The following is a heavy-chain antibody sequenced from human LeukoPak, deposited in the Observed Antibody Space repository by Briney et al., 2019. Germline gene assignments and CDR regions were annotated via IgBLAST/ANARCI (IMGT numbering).Heavy chain of an antibody. Sequence: GGSLRLSCAASGFIFSDYYMSWIRQAPGKGLEWISYISSSSSYTNYVDSVKGRFTISRDNAKNSLYLQMNSLRAEDTAVYYCARAVTVSSYYFDCWGQGTLVTVSS. CDR3: ARAVTVSSYYFDC. CDR1: GFIFSDYY. J-gene: IGHJ4*02. CDR2: ISSSSSYT. V-gene: IGHV3-11*05. D-gene: IGHD5/OR15-5a*01.